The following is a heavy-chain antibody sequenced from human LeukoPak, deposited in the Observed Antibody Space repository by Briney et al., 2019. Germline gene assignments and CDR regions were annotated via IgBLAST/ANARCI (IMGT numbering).Heavy chain of an antibody. V-gene: IGHV1-18*01. CDR3: ARGGYCSGGTCYQTKFDP. CDR1: GYTFTTYG. J-gene: IGHJ5*02. Sequence: GASVMVSCKASGYTFTTYGISWVRQAPGQGLEWMGWISAYNGNTNYAQKLQGRVTMTTDTSTSTAYMELRSLRSDDTAVYYCARGGYCSGGTCYQTKFDPWGQGTLVTVSS. D-gene: IGHD2-15*01. CDR2: ISAYNGNT.